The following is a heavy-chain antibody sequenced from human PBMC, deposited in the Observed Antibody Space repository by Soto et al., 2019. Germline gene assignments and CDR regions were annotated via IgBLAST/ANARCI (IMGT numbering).Heavy chain of an antibody. CDR1: GGSISGTTYS. D-gene: IGHD6-13*01. Sequence: QLQLQESGSGLVKPSQTLSLTCAVSGGSISGTTYSWSWIRQPPGKGLELIGYIYDSGNTYYNPSLKSQFSISVDRSKNQFSLKLSAVTAADTAVYYCARVQGAAAGHSNFDYWGQGALVTVSS. J-gene: IGHJ4*02. CDR2: IYDSGNT. V-gene: IGHV4-30-2*01. CDR3: ARVQGAAAGHSNFDY.